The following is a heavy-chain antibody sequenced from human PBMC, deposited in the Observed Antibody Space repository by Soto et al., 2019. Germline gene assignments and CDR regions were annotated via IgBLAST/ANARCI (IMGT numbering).Heavy chain of an antibody. J-gene: IGHJ4*02. CDR2: IYWDDDK. D-gene: IGHD3-3*01. V-gene: IGHV2-5*02. Sequence: QITLKESGPTVVKPTETLTLTCTFSGFSLTTSGVGVGWVRQSPGKAPQWLALIYWDDDKRYSTSLKSRLTITKATSKNQAVLTMANVDPADTATYYCAHRVLRTVFGLVTSTAIYFDFWGQGTPVVVSS. CDR3: AHRVLRTVFGLVTSTAIYFDF. CDR1: GFSLTTSGVG.